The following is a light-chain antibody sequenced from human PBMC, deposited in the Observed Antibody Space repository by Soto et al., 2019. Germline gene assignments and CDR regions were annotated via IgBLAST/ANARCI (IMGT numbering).Light chain of an antibody. CDR2: GAS. Sequence: EVVLRQSRATLSLSPGERATLSCRASQSVSSYLAWYQQKPGQAPRLLIYGASNRATGIPARFSGSGSGTDFTLTISSLEPEDFAVYYCQQRSNWPPGRTFGQGTKVDIK. V-gene: IGKV3-11*01. CDR3: QQRSNWPPGRT. J-gene: IGKJ1*01. CDR1: QSVSSY.